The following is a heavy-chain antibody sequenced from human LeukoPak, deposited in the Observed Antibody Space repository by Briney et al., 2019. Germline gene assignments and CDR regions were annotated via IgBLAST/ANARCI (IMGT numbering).Heavy chain of an antibody. CDR3: AGDKTTGGWYEFDY. J-gene: IGHJ4*02. CDR2: ISPSGDIT. V-gene: IGHV3-23*01. CDR1: GFIFSSHG. Sequence: GGSLRLSCAASGFIFSSHGMNWVRQAPGKGLEWVSGISPSGDITYYADSVKGRFTISRDTSKNTVSLQMNSLRAEDTAVYYCAGDKTTGGWYEFDYWGQGTLVTVSS. D-gene: IGHD6-19*01.